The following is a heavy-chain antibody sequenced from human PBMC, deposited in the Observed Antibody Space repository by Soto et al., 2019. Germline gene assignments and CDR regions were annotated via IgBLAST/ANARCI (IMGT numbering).Heavy chain of an antibody. CDR1: GFTFDDYA. J-gene: IGHJ2*01. CDR3: AKGRAVAGFSILSWYFDL. V-gene: IGHV3-9*01. D-gene: IGHD6-19*01. CDR2: ISWNSGSI. Sequence: EVQLVESGGGLVQPGRSLRLSCAASGFTFDDYAMHWVRQAPGKGLEWVSGISWNSGSIGYADSVKGRFTISRDNAKNSLYLQMNSLRAEDTALYYCAKGRAVAGFSILSWYFDLWGRGTLVTVSS.